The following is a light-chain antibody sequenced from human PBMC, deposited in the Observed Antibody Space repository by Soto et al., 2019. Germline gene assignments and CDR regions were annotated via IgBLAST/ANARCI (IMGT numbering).Light chain of an antibody. J-gene: IGKJ1*01. V-gene: IGKV3-20*01. CDR3: QQYGSARWT. Sequence: EILLTQSPATLTLSPGERATLSCRASQSVSSYLAWYQQKPGQAPRLLIYGASSRATGVPDRFSASGSGTEFTLTISRLEPEDFAVYYCQQYGSARWTFGLGTKVDIK. CDR2: GAS. CDR1: QSVSSY.